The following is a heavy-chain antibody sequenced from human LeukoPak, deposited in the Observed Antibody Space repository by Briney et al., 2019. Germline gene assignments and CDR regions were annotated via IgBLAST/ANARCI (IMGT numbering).Heavy chain of an antibody. Sequence: QPGGSLRLSCAASGFTFSSYGMHWVRQAPGKGLEWVAVISYDGSNKYYADSVKGRFTISGDNSKNTLYLQMNSLRAEDTAVYYCAKGGGVPSTSNYLNWYFDLWGRGTLVTVSS. V-gene: IGHV3-30*18. CDR2: ISYDGSNK. J-gene: IGHJ2*01. CDR3: AKGGGVPSTSNYLNWYFDL. CDR1: GFTFSSYG. D-gene: IGHD4-11*01.